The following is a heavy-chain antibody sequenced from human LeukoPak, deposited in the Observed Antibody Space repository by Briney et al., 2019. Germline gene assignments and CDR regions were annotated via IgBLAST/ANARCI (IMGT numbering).Heavy chain of an antibody. CDR1: VGSFSGYH. CDR3: ARGQGATVPKVGKNWFDP. D-gene: IGHD1-26*01. V-gene: IGHV4-34*01. Sequence: SETLSLTCAVYVGSFSGYHWNWIRQLPGKGSEWIGEVNESGGTNINPSLRSRVILSVDTSMNQFSLKLISVTAADTGVYYCARGQGATVPKVGKNWFDPWGHGTRVIVSP. CDR2: VNESGGT. J-gene: IGHJ5*02.